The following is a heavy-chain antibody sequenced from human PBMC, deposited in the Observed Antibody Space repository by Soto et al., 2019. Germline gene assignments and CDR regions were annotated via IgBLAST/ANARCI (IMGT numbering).Heavy chain of an antibody. CDR3: AKWAYGDYPGWADS. CDR1: GFTFSNYA. V-gene: IGHV3-23*01. J-gene: IGHJ4*02. CDR2: ISGSGSST. D-gene: IGHD4-17*01. Sequence: EVQLLESGGGLVQPGGSLRLSCVVSGFTFSNYAMSWVRQAPGKGPEWVSVISGSGSSTYYADSLRGRFTTSRDNSEKTMYLQMNGLRAEDTAVYYCAKWAYGDYPGWADSWGQGTLVTVSS.